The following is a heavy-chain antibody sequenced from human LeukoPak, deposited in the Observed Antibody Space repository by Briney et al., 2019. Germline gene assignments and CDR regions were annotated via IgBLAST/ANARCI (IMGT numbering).Heavy chain of an antibody. CDR2: IYYSGST. V-gene: IGHV4-31*03. J-gene: IGHJ4*02. Sequence: PSETLSLTCTVSGGSISRGGYYWSWIRQHPGKGLEWIGYIYYSGSTYYNPSLKSRVTISVDTSKNQFSLKLSSVTAADTAVYYCARALSDDCSGGSCYFFDYWGQGTLVTVSS. D-gene: IGHD2-15*01. CDR3: ARALSDDCSGGSCYFFDY. CDR1: GGSISRGGYY.